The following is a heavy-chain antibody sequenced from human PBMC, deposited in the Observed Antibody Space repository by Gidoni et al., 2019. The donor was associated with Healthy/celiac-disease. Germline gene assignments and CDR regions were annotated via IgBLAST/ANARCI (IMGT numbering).Heavy chain of an antibody. V-gene: IGHV3-33*01. Sequence: VQLVESGGGVVQPGRSLRLSCAASGFTFSIYGMHWVRQAPGKGLEWVALIGDDGSNKYYADSVKGRFTISRENPKNTLYLKMNSLRDEDTALYFCARGISPDYWGQGTLVTVSS. J-gene: IGHJ4*02. CDR3: ARGISPDY. CDR1: GFTFSIYG. CDR2: IGDDGSNK.